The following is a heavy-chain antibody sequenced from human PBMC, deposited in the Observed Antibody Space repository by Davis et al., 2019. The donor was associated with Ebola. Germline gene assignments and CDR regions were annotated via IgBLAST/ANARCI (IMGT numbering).Heavy chain of an antibody. CDR2: LSTDGSTT. V-gene: IGHV3-74*01. Sequence: GESLKISCAASGFTFSSYWMHWVRQAPGKGLVWVSRLSTDGSTTNYADSVKARFSISRDNAKNTLYLQMNDLRAEDTGVYYCARPEDSFSSGWYAWDNWGQGTLVTVSS. CDR1: GFTFSSYW. D-gene: IGHD6-19*01. J-gene: IGHJ4*02. CDR3: ARPEDSFSSGWYAWDN.